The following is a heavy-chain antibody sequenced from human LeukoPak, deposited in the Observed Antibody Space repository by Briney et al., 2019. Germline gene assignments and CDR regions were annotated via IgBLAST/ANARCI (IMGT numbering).Heavy chain of an antibody. D-gene: IGHD7-27*01. V-gene: IGHV1-2*02. J-gene: IGHJ3*02. CDR2: ISPNSGDT. CDR3: ARGLGRDAFDI. CDR1: GYTFSDNH. Sequence: VASVKVSCKASGYTFSDNHMYWIRQAPGQGLECMGYISPNSGDTNYAQKFQGRITMTGDTSISTGYMELSSLRSDDAAVYYCARGLGRDAFDIWGQGAMVTVSS.